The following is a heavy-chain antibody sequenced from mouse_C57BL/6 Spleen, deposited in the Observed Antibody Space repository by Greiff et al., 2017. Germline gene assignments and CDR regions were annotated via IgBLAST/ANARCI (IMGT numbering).Heavy chain of an antibody. J-gene: IGHJ1*03. CDR3: ARRGDSWYFDV. CDR1: GYTFTDYY. V-gene: IGHV1-76*01. Sequence: QVQLQQSGAELVRPGASVKLSCKASGYTFTDYYINWVKQRPGQGLEWIARIYPGSGNTYYNEKFKGKATLTAEKSSSTAYMQLSSLTSEDSAVYFCARRGDSWYFDVWGTGTTVTVSS. CDR2: IYPGSGNT.